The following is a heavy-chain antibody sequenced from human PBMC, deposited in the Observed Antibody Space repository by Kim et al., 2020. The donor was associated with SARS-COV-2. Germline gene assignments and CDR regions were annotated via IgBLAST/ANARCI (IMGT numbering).Heavy chain of an antibody. D-gene: IGHD6-19*01. V-gene: IGHV1-69*13. CDR1: GGTFSSYA. Sequence: SVKVSCKASGGTFSSYAISWVRKAPGQGLEWMGGIIPIFGTANYAQKFQGRVTITADESTSTAYMELSSLRSEDTAVYYCAREDKGRAVAGHGGFDYWGQGTLVTVSS. CDR3: AREDKGRAVAGHGGFDY. J-gene: IGHJ4*02. CDR2: IIPIFGTA.